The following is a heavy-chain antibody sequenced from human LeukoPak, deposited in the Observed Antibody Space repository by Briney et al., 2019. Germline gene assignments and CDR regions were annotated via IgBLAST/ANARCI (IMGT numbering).Heavy chain of an antibody. J-gene: IGHJ4*02. CDR3: ATTPDGDYGPLHY. CDR2: IFPGDSNT. CDR1: GYFFTTYW. Sequence: PGESLKISCKGSGYFFTTYWIGWVRQMPGRGLEWMALIFPGDSNTRYSPSFRGQVTISADKSISTAYLQWSGLKASDTAMYYCATTPDGDYGPLHYWGQGTLVTVSS. V-gene: IGHV5-51*03. D-gene: IGHD4-17*01.